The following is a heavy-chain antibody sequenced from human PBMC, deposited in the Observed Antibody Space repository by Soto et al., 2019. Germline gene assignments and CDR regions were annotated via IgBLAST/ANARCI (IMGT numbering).Heavy chain of an antibody. Sequence: SETLSLTCTVSGGSITSSYWSWIRRPPGKGLEWIAYVYDTGISGYTPSTSYNPSLKSRVTMSVYTSKSQFSLKLTSVTAADTAVYYCARGEDAFFYYGLDVWGQGITVTVSS. CDR1: GGSITSSY. V-gene: IGHV4-59*01. CDR3: ARGEDAFFYYGLDV. CDR2: VYDTGISGYTPST. J-gene: IGHJ6*02.